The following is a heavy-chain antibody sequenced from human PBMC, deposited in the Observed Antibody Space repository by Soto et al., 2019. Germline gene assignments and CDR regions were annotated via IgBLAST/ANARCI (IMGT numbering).Heavy chain of an antibody. V-gene: IGHV3-11*01. D-gene: IGHD3-22*01. CDR1: GFTFSDYY. CDR2: ISSSGSTI. Sequence: PGGSLRLSCAASGFTFSDYYMSWIRQAPGKGLEWVSYISSSGSTIYYADSVKGRFTISRDNAKNSLYLQMNSLRAEDTAVYYCARDYDSSASHPFDYWGQGTLVTVLL. J-gene: IGHJ4*02. CDR3: ARDYDSSASHPFDY.